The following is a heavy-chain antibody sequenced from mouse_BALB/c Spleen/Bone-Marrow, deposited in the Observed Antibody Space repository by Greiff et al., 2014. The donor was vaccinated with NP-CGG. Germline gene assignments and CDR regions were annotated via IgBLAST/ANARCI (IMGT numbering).Heavy chain of an antibody. V-gene: IGHV1S56*01. CDR2: ISPGGGNT. J-gene: IGHJ2*01. Sequence: QVQLKESGPELVKPGALVKISCKASGYTFTTYDINWVKQRPGQGLEWVGWISPGGGNTNYNEKFKGKATLTADKSSSTAYMQLSSLTSENSAVYFCARGGDYHYFDYWGQGTTLTVSS. CDR1: GYTFTTYD. D-gene: IGHD2-4*01. CDR3: ARGGDYHYFDY.